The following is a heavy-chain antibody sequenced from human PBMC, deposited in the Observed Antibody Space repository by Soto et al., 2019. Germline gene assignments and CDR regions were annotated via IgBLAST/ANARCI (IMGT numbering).Heavy chain of an antibody. Sequence: EVQLLESGGGLVKPGGSLRLSFAASGFTFSAYAMSWVPQAPGKGLEWVSAISGSGGSTYYADSVKGRFTISRDNSKNTLYLQMNSLRAEDTAVYYCAKAKWELPHFDYWGQGTLVTVSS. CDR2: ISGSGGST. CDR3: AKAKWELPHFDY. D-gene: IGHD1-26*01. V-gene: IGHV3-23*01. J-gene: IGHJ4*02. CDR1: GFTFSAYA.